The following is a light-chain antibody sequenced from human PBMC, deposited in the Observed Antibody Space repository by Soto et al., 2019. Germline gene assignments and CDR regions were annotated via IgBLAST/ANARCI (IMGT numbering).Light chain of an antibody. Sequence: EIMLTQSPGTLSLSPGEGATLSCRASPSVISSYLAWYQQKPGQAPRLLIYGASSRATGIPDRFSGSGSGTDFSLTISRLEPEDYSVYYCQQYASSPGTFGQGTKVEIK. V-gene: IGKV3-20*01. CDR2: GAS. J-gene: IGKJ1*01. CDR3: QQYASSPGT. CDR1: PSVISSY.